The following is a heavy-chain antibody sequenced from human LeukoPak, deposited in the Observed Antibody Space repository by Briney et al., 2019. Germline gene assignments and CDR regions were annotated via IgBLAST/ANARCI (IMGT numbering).Heavy chain of an antibody. J-gene: IGHJ6*02. D-gene: IGHD1-26*01. CDR3: TRSRVSGSYFDYHSGMDV. Sequence: PSETLSLTCTVSRGPISSHYWSWIRQPPGKGLEWIGYVPFSGTTKYSPSLNSRVTISRDTSKNQFSLRVNSVTAADTAVYYCTRSRVSGSYFDYHSGMDVWGQGTTVTVS. CDR2: VPFSGTT. V-gene: IGHV4-59*11. CDR1: RGPISSHY.